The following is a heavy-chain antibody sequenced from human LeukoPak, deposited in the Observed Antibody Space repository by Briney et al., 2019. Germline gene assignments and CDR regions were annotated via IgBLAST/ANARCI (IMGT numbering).Heavy chain of an antibody. V-gene: IGHV1-69*06. CDR2: IIPIFGTA. Sequence: SVKVSCKASGGTFSSYAISWVRQAPGQGLEWMGRIIPIFGTANYAQKFQGRVTITADKSTSTAYMELSSLRSEDTAVYYRARECSRGSTSCLYYYYYYYMDVWGKGTTVTVSS. CDR1: GGTFSSYA. CDR3: ARECSRGSTSCLYYYYYYYMDV. J-gene: IGHJ6*03. D-gene: IGHD2-2*01.